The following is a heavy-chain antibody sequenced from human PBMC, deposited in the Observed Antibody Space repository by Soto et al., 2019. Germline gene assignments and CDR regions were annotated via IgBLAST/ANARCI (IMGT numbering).Heavy chain of an antibody. CDR1: EFTFSDYA. CDR2: VSGSGRDT. J-gene: IGHJ4*02. Sequence: EVQLLESGGGLVQPGGPLRLSCAASEFTFSDYAMSWVRQAPGRGLEWVSGVSGSGRDTYYADSVKGRFTISRDNSKNTLYLQMNSLRAEDTAVYYCAKHSRETSTCCGEQWGQGTLVDVSS. D-gene: IGHD2-2*01. CDR3: AKHSRETSTCCGEQ. V-gene: IGHV3-23*01.